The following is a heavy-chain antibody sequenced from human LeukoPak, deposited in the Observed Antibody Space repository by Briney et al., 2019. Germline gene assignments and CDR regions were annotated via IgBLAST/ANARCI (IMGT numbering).Heavy chain of an antibody. J-gene: IGHJ4*02. D-gene: IGHD6-19*01. CDR3: AATGTAAGAADFDY. Sequence: SETLSLTCAVYGGSFSGYYWSWIRQPPGKGLEWIGEINHSGSTNYNPSLKGRVTISVDTSKNQFSLKLSSVTAADTAVYYCAATGTAAGAADFDYWGQGTLVTVSS. CDR2: INHSGST. CDR1: GGSFSGYY. V-gene: IGHV4-34*01.